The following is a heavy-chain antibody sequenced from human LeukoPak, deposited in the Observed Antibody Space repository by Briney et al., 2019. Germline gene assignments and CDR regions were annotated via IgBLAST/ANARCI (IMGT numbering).Heavy chain of an antibody. CDR1: GFTFSSYS. Sequence: GSLRLSCAASGFTFSSYSMNWVRQAPGKGLEWVSYISSSSSTIYYADSVKGRFTISRDYAKNSLYLQMNSLRAEDTAVYYCARDWGNWDFDYWGQGTLVIVSS. V-gene: IGHV3-48*04. CDR2: ISSSSSTI. D-gene: IGHD1-1*01. J-gene: IGHJ4*02. CDR3: ARDWGNWDFDY.